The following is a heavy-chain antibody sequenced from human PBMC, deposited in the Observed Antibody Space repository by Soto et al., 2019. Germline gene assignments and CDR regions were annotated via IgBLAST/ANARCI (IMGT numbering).Heavy chain of an antibody. Sequence: QLQLQESGPGLVKPSETLSLTCTVSGGSISSSSYYWGWIRQPPGKGLEWIGSIYYSGSTFYNPSLKSRVTISVDTSKNQFSLKLSSMTAADTAVYYCATFYGDYVSYWGQGTLVTVSS. D-gene: IGHD4-17*01. CDR1: GGSISSSSYY. V-gene: IGHV4-39*01. CDR2: IYYSGST. CDR3: ATFYGDYVSY. J-gene: IGHJ4*02.